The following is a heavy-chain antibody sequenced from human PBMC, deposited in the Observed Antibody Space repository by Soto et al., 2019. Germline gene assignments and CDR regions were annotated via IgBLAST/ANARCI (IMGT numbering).Heavy chain of an antibody. J-gene: IGHJ6*02. D-gene: IGHD2-2*01. Sequence: PGGSLRLSCAASGFTFSSYAMSWVRQAPGKGLEWVAVISYDGSNKYYADSVKGRFTISRDNSKNTLYLQMNSLRAEDTAVYYCAREEYCISTSCPSYYYYGMDVWGQGTTVTVSS. V-gene: IGHV3-30-3*01. CDR3: AREEYCISTSCPSYYYYGMDV. CDR1: GFTFSSYA. CDR2: ISYDGSNK.